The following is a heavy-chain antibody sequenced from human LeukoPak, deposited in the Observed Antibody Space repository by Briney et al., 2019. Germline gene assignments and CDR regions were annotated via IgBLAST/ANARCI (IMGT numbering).Heavy chain of an antibody. V-gene: IGHV4-39*01. D-gene: IGHD2-2*01. Sequence: SETLSLTCTVSGVSISSSSYYWGWIRQPPGKGLEWIGSIYYSGSTYYNPSLKSRVTISVDTSKNQFSLKLSSVTAADTAVYYCASAEYQLLPFDPWGQGTLVTVSS. CDR3: ASAEYQLLPFDP. CDR1: GVSISSSSYY. CDR2: IYYSGST. J-gene: IGHJ5*02.